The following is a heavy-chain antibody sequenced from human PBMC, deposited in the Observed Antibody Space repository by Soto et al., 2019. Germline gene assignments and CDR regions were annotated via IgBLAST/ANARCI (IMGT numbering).Heavy chain of an antibody. V-gene: IGHV3-23*01. Sequence: PGGSLRLSCAASGFTFSSYAMSWVRQAPGKGLDWVSAISGSGGSTFYADSVKGRFTISRDNSKNTLYLQMNSLRAEDTAVYYCAKDHYDFWSGYLAFDYWGQGTLVTVSS. CDR2: ISGSGGST. D-gene: IGHD3-3*01. J-gene: IGHJ4*02. CDR1: GFTFSSYA. CDR3: AKDHYDFWSGYLAFDY.